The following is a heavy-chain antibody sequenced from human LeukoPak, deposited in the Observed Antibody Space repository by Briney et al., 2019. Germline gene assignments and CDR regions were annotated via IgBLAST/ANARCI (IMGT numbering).Heavy chain of an antibody. D-gene: IGHD2-15*01. CDR3: SRGYCSGGSCSGGDY. CDR2: IATRSSGI. CDR1: GFTFRSYW. V-gene: IGHV3-21*06. J-gene: IGHJ4*02. Sequence: GGSLRLSCAASGFTFRSYWMSWVRQAPGKGLEWVASIATRSSGIYYSDLVKGRFTISRDDGKNSLFLQMNSLGVDDTAMYYCSRGYCSGGSCSGGDYWGQGTLVTVSS.